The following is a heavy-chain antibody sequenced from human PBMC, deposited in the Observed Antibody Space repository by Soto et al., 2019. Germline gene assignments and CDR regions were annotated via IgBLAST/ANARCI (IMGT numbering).Heavy chain of an antibody. CDR3: AKGSGYDDYYYYYGMDV. CDR2: ISYDGSNK. CDR1: GIAFSSCG. J-gene: IGHJ6*02. Sequence: PGGSLRLSWAASGIAFSSCGMHWVRQAPGKGLEWVAVISYDGSNKYYADSVKGRFTISRDNSKNTLYLQMNSLRAEDTAVYYCAKGSGYDDYYYYYGMDVWGQGTTVTVSS. D-gene: IGHD5-12*01. V-gene: IGHV3-30*18.